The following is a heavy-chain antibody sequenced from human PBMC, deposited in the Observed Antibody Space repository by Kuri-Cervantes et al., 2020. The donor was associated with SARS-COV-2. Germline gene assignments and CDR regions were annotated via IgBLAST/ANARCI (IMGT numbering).Heavy chain of an antibody. CDR1: GGSISSSSYY. CDR2: IYYSGST. Sequence: ESLKISCTVSGGSISSSSYYWGWIRQPPGKGLEWIGSIYYSGSTYYNPSLKSRVTISVDTSKNQFSLKLSSVTAADTAVYYCAMTVHDFWSGEFDYWAREPWSPSPQ. V-gene: IGHV4-39*07. J-gene: IGHJ4*02. D-gene: IGHD3-3*01. CDR3: AMTVHDFWSGEFDY.